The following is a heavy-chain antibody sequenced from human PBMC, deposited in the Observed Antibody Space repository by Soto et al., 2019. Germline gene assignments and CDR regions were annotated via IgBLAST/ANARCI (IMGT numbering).Heavy chain of an antibody. CDR1: GFTFSHYS. CDR3: ARVSPSCSLDN. V-gene: IGHV3-21*01. D-gene: IGHD2-15*01. J-gene: IGHJ4*02. CDR2: IGTNTTYI. Sequence: EVQLVESGGGLVKPVGSLRLSCAASGFTFSHYSLNWVRQAPGKGLEWVSSIGTNTTYIYYADSVKGRFTISRDNAKNSLYLQMTSLRAHYTAVYYCARVSPSCSLDNWGQGTLVTVSS.